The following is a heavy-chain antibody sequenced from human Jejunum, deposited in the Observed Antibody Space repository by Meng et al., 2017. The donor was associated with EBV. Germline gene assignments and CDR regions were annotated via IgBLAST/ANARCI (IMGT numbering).Heavy chain of an antibody. V-gene: IGHV4-34*02. CDR3: ARGVYGPTTRGREYFIH. CDR2: INHSGTT. D-gene: IGHD2/OR15-2a*01. CDR1: GGSFNGYN. Sequence: QDQLQQWGAGLLKPSETLSLTCGVYGGSFNGYNWTWIRQSPGKSLEWIGEINHSGTTNYNPSLRSRVIISVDTSKKQFSLTLTSVTAADTAVYYCARGVYGPTTRGREYFIHWGRGTLVTVSS. J-gene: IGHJ1*01.